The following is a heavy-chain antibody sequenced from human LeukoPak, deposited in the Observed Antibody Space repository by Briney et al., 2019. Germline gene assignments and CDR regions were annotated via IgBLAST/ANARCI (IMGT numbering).Heavy chain of an antibody. CDR3: ARSRDGYNNFDY. J-gene: IGHJ4*02. D-gene: IGHD5-24*01. CDR2: ITGSSSTI. Sequence: GGSLTLSCVASGFSFSSSSMNWVGQTPGKGLEWVSHITGSSSTIYYADSVKGRFTISRDNAKNSLHLQMNSLRAEDTAVYYCARSRDGYNNFDYWGQGTLVTVSS. CDR1: GFSFSSSS. V-gene: IGHV3-48*04.